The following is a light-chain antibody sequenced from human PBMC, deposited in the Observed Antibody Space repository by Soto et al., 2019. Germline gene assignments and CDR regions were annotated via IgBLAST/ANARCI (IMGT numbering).Light chain of an antibody. CDR3: TSYTTTNPLA. CDR2: DVY. V-gene: IGLV2-14*01. CDR1: RSDIGAYNY. J-gene: IGLJ2*01. Sequence: QSALTQPASVSGSPGQSITISSTGTRSDIGAYNYVSWFQQNPGKAPKCMIDDVYSRPSGVSHRFSGSKSANTASLTISGLQAEDEAVYYCTSYTTTNPLALGGGTKLTVL.